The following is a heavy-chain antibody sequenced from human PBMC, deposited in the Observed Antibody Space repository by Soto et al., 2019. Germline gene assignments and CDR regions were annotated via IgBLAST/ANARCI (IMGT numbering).Heavy chain of an antibody. D-gene: IGHD3-10*01. V-gene: IGHV3-53*01. J-gene: IGHJ4*02. CDR2: IYSTGTT. CDR1: GFTVGNNY. CDR3: AKDGRGSGSHYNSFGY. Sequence: EVQLVESGGGLIQPGGSLKLSCAASGFTVGNNYMSWVRQAPGKGLEWVSLIYSTGTTKYADSVKGRFTVSRDNAKNTLYLQMNSQRAEDTAVYYFAKDGRGSGSHYNSFGYWGQGTVVTVSS.